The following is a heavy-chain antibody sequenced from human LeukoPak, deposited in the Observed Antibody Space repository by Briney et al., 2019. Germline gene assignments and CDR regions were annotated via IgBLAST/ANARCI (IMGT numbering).Heavy chain of an antibody. Sequence: SGGSLRLSCAASGFTFSSYGMHWVRQAPGKGLEWVAFIRYDGSNKYYADSVKGRFTISRDNSKNTLYLQMNSLRAEDTAVYYCARELIGYYYYMDVWGKGTTVTISS. CDR3: ARELIGYYYYMDV. CDR1: GFTFSSYG. V-gene: IGHV3-30*02. J-gene: IGHJ6*03. CDR2: IRYDGSNK.